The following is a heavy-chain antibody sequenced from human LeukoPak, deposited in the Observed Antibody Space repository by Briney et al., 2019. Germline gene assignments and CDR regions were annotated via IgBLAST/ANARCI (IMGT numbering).Heavy chain of an antibody. Sequence: SETLSLTCTVSGGSISSYYWSWIRQPPGKGLEWIGYIYYSGSTNYNPSLKSRVTIPVDTSKNQFSLKLSSVTAADTAVYYCARGRTYYYDSSGYYFDYWGQGTLVTVSS. CDR1: GGSISSYY. CDR3: ARGRTYYYDSSGYYFDY. D-gene: IGHD3-22*01. CDR2: IYYSGST. J-gene: IGHJ4*02. V-gene: IGHV4-59*01.